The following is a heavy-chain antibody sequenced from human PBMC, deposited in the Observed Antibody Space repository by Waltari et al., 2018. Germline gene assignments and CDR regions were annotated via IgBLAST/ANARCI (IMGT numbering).Heavy chain of an antibody. Sequence: QVQLQQWGAGLLKPSETLSLTCAVYGGSFSGYYWSWIRQPPGKGLEWIGEINHRGRTNSNPSRKSRVTISVDTSKNQFSLKLSSVTAADTAVYYCARGRRNVVVVAATPAYYYGMDVWGQGTTVTVSS. J-gene: IGHJ6*02. CDR3: ARGRRNVVVVAATPAYYYGMDV. CDR1: GGSFSGYY. D-gene: IGHD2-15*01. CDR2: INHRGRT. V-gene: IGHV4-34*01.